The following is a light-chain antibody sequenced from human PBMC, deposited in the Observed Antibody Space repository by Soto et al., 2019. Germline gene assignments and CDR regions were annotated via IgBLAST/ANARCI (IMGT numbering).Light chain of an antibody. Sequence: QSVLTQPASVSGSPGQSITISCAGASSDVGGYNYVSWYQQHPGKAPKLIIYEVTNRPSGVSSRFSGSKSANTASLTISGLQAEDEADYYCCSFTSSHTWVFGGGTQLTVL. CDR1: SSDVGGYNY. CDR3: CSFTSSHTWV. V-gene: IGLV2-14*01. CDR2: EVT. J-gene: IGLJ3*02.